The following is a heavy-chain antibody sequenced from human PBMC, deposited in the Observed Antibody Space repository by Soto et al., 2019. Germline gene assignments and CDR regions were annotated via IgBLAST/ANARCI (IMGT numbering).Heavy chain of an antibody. V-gene: IGHV5-51*01. CDR2: IYPGDSDT. CDR1: GYSLSTYW. J-gene: IGHJ4*02. CDR3: ASSPDVEYSAPAPLLY. D-gene: IGHD5-12*01. Sequence: GESLKISCKASGYSLSTYWIAWVRQMPGKGLEWMGIIYPGDSDTRYSPSFQGQVTISADKSVSTAHLQWSSLKASDTAVYYCASSPDVEYSAPAPLLYWGQGTLVTVS.